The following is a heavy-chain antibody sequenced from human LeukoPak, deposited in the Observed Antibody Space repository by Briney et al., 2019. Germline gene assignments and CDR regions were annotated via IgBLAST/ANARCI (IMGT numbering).Heavy chain of an antibody. V-gene: IGHV4-59*01. CDR1: GGSISGYY. J-gene: IGHJ4*02. CDR2: INYIGST. Sequence: PSETLSLTCTVSGGSISGYYWSWIRQPPGKGLEWIGYINYIGSTTYNPSLRSRVTISVDKSKNQFSLRLSSVTAADTALYYCARGGTTVTTFNYFDSWGQGTLVTVSS. D-gene: IGHD4-17*01. CDR3: ARGGTTVTTFNYFDS.